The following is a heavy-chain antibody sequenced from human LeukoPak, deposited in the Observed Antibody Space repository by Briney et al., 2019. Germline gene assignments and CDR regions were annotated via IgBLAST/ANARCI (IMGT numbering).Heavy chain of an antibody. CDR3: ARVRDITTHYYFDY. CDR2: IIPIFGTA. V-gene: IGHV1-69*13. CDR1: GGTFGSYA. J-gene: IGHJ4*02. Sequence: VASVKVSCKASGGTFGSYAISWVRQAPGQGLEWMGGIIPIFGTANHAQKFQGRVTITADESTSTAYMELSSLRSEDTAVYYCARVRDITTHYYFDYWGQGTLVTVSS. D-gene: IGHD3-3*01.